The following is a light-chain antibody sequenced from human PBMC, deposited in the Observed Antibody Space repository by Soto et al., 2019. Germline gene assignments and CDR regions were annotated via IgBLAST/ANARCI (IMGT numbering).Light chain of an antibody. CDR2: AAS. J-gene: IGKJ1*01. CDR1: QSVTANY. CDR3: LQYGVPLWT. V-gene: IGKV3-20*01. Sequence: EIALTQSPGTLSLSPGERATLSCRASQSVTANYLAWYQQRPGQAPRLLIYAASIGATGVPDRFSGSVSGTDFTLTISRLEPEDFAVYYCLQYGVPLWTFGQGTTVEIK.